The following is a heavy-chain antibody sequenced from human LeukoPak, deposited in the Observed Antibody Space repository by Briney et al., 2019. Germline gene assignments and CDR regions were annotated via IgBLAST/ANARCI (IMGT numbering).Heavy chain of an antibody. J-gene: IGHJ6*02. D-gene: IGHD6-19*01. CDR3: ARDSAPAQWLVSYYYYGMDV. V-gene: IGHV3-33*01. CDR2: IWYDGSNK. Sequence: GGSLRLSCAASGFTFSSYGMHWVRQAPGKGLEWVAVIWYDGSNKYYADSVKGRFTISRDNSKNTLYLQMNSLRAGDTAVYYCARDSAPAQWLVSYYYYGMDVWGQGTTVTVSS. CDR1: GFTFSSYG.